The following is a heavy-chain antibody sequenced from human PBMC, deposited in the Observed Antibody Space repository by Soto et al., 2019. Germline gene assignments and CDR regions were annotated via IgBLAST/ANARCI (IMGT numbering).Heavy chain of an antibody. CDR3: ARVTGFGSDP. J-gene: IGHJ5*02. CDR2: IYPGDSDI. D-gene: IGHD2-21*02. CDR1: GYIFTTYW. Sequence: PGESLKISCKASGYIFTTYWIGWVRQMPGKGLEWMGIIYPGDSDIRYSPSFQGQVTISADKSISTSYLQWSSLKASDTAMYYCARVTGFGSDPWGLGTLVTVSS. V-gene: IGHV5-51*01.